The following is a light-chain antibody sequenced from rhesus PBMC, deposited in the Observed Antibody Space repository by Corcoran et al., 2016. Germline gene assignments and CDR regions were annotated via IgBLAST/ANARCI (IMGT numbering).Light chain of an antibody. Sequence: DIQMTQSPSSLSASVGDTVTITCRASQGISSWLAWYQQKPGKAPKLRIYKASSLQSGVPSRFSCSGSGTAFTLTISSLQSEDFATYYCQQYSSRPWTFGRGTKVEIK. CDR1: QGISSW. J-gene: IGKJ1*01. CDR3: QQYSSRPWT. V-gene: IGKV1-22*01. CDR2: KAS.